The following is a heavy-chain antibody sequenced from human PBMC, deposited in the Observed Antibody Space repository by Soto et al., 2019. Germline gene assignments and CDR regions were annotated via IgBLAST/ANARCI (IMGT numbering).Heavy chain of an antibody. V-gene: IGHV3-21*01. CDR2: ISSSSSYI. CDR1: GFTFSSYS. D-gene: IGHD2-2*02. Sequence: EVQLVESGGGLVKPGGSLRLSCAASGFTFSSYSMNWVRQAPGKGLEWVSSISSSSSYIYYADSVKGRFTISRDNAKNSLYLQMNSLRAEDTAAYYCARERGIYCSSTSCYINIRGAENDYYYYYMDVWGKGTTVTVSS. CDR3: ARERGIYCSSTSCYINIRGAENDYYYYYMDV. J-gene: IGHJ6*03.